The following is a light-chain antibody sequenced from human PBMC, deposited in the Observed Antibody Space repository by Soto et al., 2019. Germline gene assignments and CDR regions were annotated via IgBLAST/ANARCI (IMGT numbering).Light chain of an antibody. Sequence: DIVMTQSPDSLAVSLGERATIRCKSSQSVLFNSDNKNYLSWYQQKPGQPPKLLIYWASIRESGVPDRFSGSGSGTDFTLTISSLQAEDVAFYYCQQYYSNPLAFGGGTKVEI. CDR3: QQYYSNPLA. V-gene: IGKV4-1*01. CDR1: QSVLFNSDNKNY. J-gene: IGKJ4*01. CDR2: WAS.